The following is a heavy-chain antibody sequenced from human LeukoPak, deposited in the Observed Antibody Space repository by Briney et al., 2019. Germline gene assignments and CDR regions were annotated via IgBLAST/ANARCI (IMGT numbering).Heavy chain of an antibody. D-gene: IGHD2-15*01. CDR3: ARLAVVVAAYFDY. CDR1: GFTVSSNY. CDR2: IYSGGST. J-gene: IGHJ4*02. V-gene: IGHV3-53*01. Sequence: PGGSLRLSCAASGFTVSSNYMSWVRQAPGEGLEWVSVIYSGGSTYYSDSVKGRFTISRDNSKNTLYLQMNSLRAEDTAVYYCARLAVVVAAYFDYWGQGTLVTVSS.